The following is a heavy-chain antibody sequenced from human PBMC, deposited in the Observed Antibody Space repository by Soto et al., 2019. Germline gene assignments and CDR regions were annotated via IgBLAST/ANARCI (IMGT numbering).Heavy chain of an antibody. CDR2: ITGSGGGT. V-gene: IGHV3-23*01. CDR3: AKRPLTSAGFDY. CDR1: GFTFSNYD. J-gene: IGHJ4*02. D-gene: IGHD6-13*01. Sequence: EVQLLESGGGLVQPGGSLRLSCAASGFTFSNYDMTWVRQAPGKGLEWVSVITGSGGGTYFVDSVKGRFTISRDNSKNSVYLQMNILKSEDTAIYYCAKRPLTSAGFDYWGQGTLFTVSS.